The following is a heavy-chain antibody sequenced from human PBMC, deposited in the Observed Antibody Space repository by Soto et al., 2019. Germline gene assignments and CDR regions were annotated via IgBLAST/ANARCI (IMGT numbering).Heavy chain of an antibody. D-gene: IGHD3-16*01. CDR2: ITSSSAYI. CDR1: GFIFSRYS. CDR3: ARELGIMRNDGFDL. J-gene: IGHJ3*01. V-gene: IGHV3-21*01. Sequence: GGSLRLSCAASGFIFSRYSMIWVRQAPGKGLEWVSSITSSSAYILYADSVKGRFTMSRDNAKNSLHLQMDSLRAEDTAVYYCARELGIMRNDGFDLWGQGTMVTVSS.